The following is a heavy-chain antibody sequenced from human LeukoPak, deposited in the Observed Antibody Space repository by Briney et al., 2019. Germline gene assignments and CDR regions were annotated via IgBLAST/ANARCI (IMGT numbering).Heavy chain of an antibody. CDR2: IHRDGGMT. CDR1: GFTFTGNS. D-gene: IGHD2-15*01. V-gene: IGHV3-74*01. CDR3: VRETGTIGYYMDV. Sequence: GGSLRLSCAASGFTFTGNSMRWVRQGPGKGLVWVARIHRDGGMTRYADSVEGRFTISRDNAKNTLYLQMNSLRAEDTAIYYCVRETGTIGYYMDVWGKGTTVTVSS. J-gene: IGHJ6*03.